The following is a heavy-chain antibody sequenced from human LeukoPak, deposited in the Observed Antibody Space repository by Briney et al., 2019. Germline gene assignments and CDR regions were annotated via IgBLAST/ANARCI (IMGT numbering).Heavy chain of an antibody. Sequence: GGSLRLSCVASGFTFLNYAVHWVRQAPGKGLEWVAVMSYDGNYNYYADSVKGRFTISRDNSKNTLYLQMNSLRPEDTAVYYCAREWGAAADYWGQGTLVTVSS. J-gene: IGHJ4*02. V-gene: IGHV3-30-3*01. D-gene: IGHD6-13*01. CDR3: AREWGAAADY. CDR2: MSYDGNYN. CDR1: GFTFLNYA.